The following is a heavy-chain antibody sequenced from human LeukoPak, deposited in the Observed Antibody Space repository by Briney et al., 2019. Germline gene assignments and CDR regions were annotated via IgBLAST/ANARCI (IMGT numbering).Heavy chain of an antibody. CDR3: AKDTSIGKYCTNGVCSPFDY. CDR2: ISDSGDYT. CDR1: GFTFSSYA. V-gene: IGHV3-23*01. D-gene: IGHD2-8*01. J-gene: IGHJ4*02. Sequence: GGSLTLSCTGSGFTFSSYAMSWVRQAPGQGLEWVSVISDSGDYTSYADSVRGRFTISRDNSRNTLYLQMISLRPEDTAVYYCAKDTSIGKYCTNGVCSPFDYWGQGTLVTVSS.